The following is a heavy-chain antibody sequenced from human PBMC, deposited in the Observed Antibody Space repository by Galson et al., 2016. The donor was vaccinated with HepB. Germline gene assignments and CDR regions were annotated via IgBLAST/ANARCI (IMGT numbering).Heavy chain of an antibody. V-gene: IGHV5-51*01. CDR1: GYSFTNSW. Sequence: QSGAEVKKPGESLKISCKASGYSFTNSWIGWVRQMPGKGLEWRGSIYPGNSDTRYRPSFQAQVTISADKSITTAYHQWGSLEASDTGIYYCSPPYFSSSFYDYWGQGTLVTVSS. D-gene: IGHD3-9*01. CDR3: SPPYFSSSFYDY. CDR2: IYPGNSDT. J-gene: IGHJ4*02.